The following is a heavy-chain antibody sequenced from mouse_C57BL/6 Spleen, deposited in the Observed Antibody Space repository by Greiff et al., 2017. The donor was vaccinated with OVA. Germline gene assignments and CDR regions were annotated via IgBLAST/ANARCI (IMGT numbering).Heavy chain of an antibody. CDR2: IDPSDGYT. V-gene: IGHV1-69*01. J-gene: IGHJ4*01. D-gene: IGHD5-5*01. Sequence: QVQLKQPGAELVMPGASVKLSCKASGYTFTSYWMHWVKQRPGQGLEWIGEIDPSDGYTNYNQKFKGKATLTVDKSSSTAYMQRSSLTSEDSAVYYWARRNYLSAMDYWGQGPAVTVSS. CDR3: ARRNYLSAMDY. CDR1: GYTFTSYW.